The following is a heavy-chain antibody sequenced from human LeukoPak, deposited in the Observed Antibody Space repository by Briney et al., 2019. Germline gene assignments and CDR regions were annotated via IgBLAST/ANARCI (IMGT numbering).Heavy chain of an antibody. V-gene: IGHV3-9*01. CDR2: ISWNSGSI. CDR3: AELGITMIGGV. CDR1: GFTFDDYA. D-gene: IGHD3-10*02. J-gene: IGHJ6*04. Sequence: GGSLRLSCAASGFTFDDYAMHWVRQAPGKGLEWVSGISWNSGSIGYTDSVKGRFTISRDNAKNSLYLQMNSLRAEDTAVYYCAELGITMIGGVWGKGTTVTISS.